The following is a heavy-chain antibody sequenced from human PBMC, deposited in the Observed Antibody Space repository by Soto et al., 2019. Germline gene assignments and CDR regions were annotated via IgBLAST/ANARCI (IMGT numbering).Heavy chain of an antibody. CDR3: ARGTVRYCSSTSCSNYYYYGMDV. CDR1: GFTFSSYS. J-gene: IGHJ6*02. V-gene: IGHV3-21*01. D-gene: IGHD2-2*01. CDR2: ISSSSSYI. Sequence: EVQLVESGGGLVKPGGSLRLSCAASGFTFSSYSMNWVRQAPGKGLEWVSSISSSSSYIYYADSVKGRFTISRDNAKNSLYLQMNSLRAEDTAVYYCARGTVRYCSSTSCSNYYYYGMDVWGQGTTVTVSS.